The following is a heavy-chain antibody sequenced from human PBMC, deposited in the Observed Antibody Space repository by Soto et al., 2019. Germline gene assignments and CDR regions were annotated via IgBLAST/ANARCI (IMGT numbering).Heavy chain of an antibody. J-gene: IGHJ6*02. CDR3: AMVDVYVTPSPQDV. CDR1: GYSFTRYG. D-gene: IGHD3-16*01. Sequence: QVQLVQSRAEVKNPGASVKVSCKASGYSFTRYGIAWARQAPGQGLEWMGWINTYNGNTNYAQNLQGRVTLNTDTSTRTAYLELTSLTSNDTAIYYCAMVDVYVTPSPQDVWGQGTTVIVSS. CDR2: INTYNGNT. V-gene: IGHV1-18*01.